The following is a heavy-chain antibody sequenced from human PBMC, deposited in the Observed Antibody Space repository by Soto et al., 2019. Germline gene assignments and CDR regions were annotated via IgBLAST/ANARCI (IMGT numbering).Heavy chain of an antibody. CDR3: ARATDDFWSCYVFYFDY. J-gene: IGHJ4*02. CDR2: IYYSGST. CDR1: GGSISSGGYY. Sequence: QVQLQESGPGLVKPSQTLSLTCTVSGGSISSGGYYWSWIRKHPGKGLEWIGYIYYSGSTYDNPSLKSRGTISVDTSKNLFSLTLSSVTAADTAVYYCARATDDFWSCYVFYFDYLGQGTLVTVSS. D-gene: IGHD3-3*01. V-gene: IGHV4-31*03.